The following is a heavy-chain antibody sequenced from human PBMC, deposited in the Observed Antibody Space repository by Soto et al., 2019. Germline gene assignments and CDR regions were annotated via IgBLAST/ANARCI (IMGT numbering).Heavy chain of an antibody. D-gene: IGHD1-1*01. V-gene: IGHV1-69*01. CDR2: IIPIFCSL. J-gene: IGHJ4*02. Sequence: QVQLVQSGAEVKKPGSSVKVSCKASGGTFSSYPISWVRQAPGQGLEWMGVIIPIFCSLNSAKKVQGRVTITADESTSTAYMELSSLRSEDTAVYYCARPRTTGTTKGYDYWGQGTLVTVSS. CDR3: ARPRTTGTTKGYDY. CDR1: GGTFSSYP.